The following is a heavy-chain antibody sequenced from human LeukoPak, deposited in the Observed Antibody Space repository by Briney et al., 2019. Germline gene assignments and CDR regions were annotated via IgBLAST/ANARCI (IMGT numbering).Heavy chain of an antibody. V-gene: IGHV3-21*01. J-gene: IGHJ4*02. CDR2: ISTGSSYI. CDR3: AKVAYSSGQVDY. D-gene: IGHD6-19*01. CDR1: RFTFSHYS. Sequence: PGGSLRLSCAASRFTFSHYSMNWVRQAPGKGLEWVSSISTGSSYIYYADSVKGRFTISRDNAKNSLYLQMNSLRAEDTAVYYCAKVAYSSGQVDYWGQGTLVTVSS.